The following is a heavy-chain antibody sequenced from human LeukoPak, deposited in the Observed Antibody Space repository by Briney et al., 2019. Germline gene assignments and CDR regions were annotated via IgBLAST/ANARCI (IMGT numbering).Heavy chain of an antibody. V-gene: IGHV3-21*01. CDR3: ARASSSFRYYFDY. CDR1: GFTFSSYS. J-gene: IGHJ4*02. CDR2: ISSSSSYI. Sequence: GGSLRLSCAASGFTFSSYSMNWVRQAPGKGLEWVSSISSSSSYIYYADSVKGRFTISRDNAKNSLYLQMNSLRVEDTAVYYCARASSSFRYYFDYWGQGTLVTVSS. D-gene: IGHD6-6*01.